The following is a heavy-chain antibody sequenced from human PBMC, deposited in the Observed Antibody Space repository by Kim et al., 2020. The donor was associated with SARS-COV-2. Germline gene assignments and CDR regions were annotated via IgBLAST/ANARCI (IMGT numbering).Heavy chain of an antibody. CDR2: IIPILGTA. J-gene: IGHJ6*03. CDR3: ARGGGIAVAGTPDGYDHYM. V-gene: IGHV1-69*13. CDR1: GVTFSSYA. Sequence: SVKVSCKASGVTFSSYAISWVRQAPGQGLECMGGIIPILGTANYAHKYQGRVTITAHESTSTANMELSTLRSEDTGAYYCARGGGIAVAGTPDGYDHYM. D-gene: IGHD6-19*01.